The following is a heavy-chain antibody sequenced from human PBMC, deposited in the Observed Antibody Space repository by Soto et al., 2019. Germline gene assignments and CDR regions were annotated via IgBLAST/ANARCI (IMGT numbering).Heavy chain of an antibody. V-gene: IGHV1-46*01. CDR1: GYSFITSYH. CDR2: INPTGSMT. Sequence: ASVKVSCKASGYSFITSYHMHWVRQAPGQGLEWMGIINPTGSMTRYSQKFQGRLTMTRDTSTATDYMELSNLTSEDTAVYFCARDTGYDHDAFDIWGQGTRVTVSS. J-gene: IGHJ3*02. D-gene: IGHD5-12*01. CDR3: ARDTGYDHDAFDI.